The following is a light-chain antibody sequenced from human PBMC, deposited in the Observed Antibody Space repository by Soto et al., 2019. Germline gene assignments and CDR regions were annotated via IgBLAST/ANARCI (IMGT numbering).Light chain of an antibody. J-gene: IGLJ2*01. CDR1: SNDFGTYNR. CDR2: EVN. V-gene: IGLV2-18*02. CDR3: SSYTSSSTLL. Sequence: QSALTQPPSVSGSPGQSVTISCTGTSNDFGTYNRVSWYQEPPGTAPKLMIYEVNNRPSGVPDRFSGSKSGNTASLTISGLQAEDEADYYCSSYTSSSTLLFGGGTKLTVL.